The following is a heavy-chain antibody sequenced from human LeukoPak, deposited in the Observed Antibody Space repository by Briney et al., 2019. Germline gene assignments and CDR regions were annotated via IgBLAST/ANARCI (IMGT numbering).Heavy chain of an antibody. CDR2: ISSDGSRT. Sequence: GGSLRLSCAASGFAFSTYWIHWVRQVPGKGLVWFSRISSDGSRTDYADSVKGRFSISRDNAKNTVYLQMNSLRAEDTAVYYCGRDTGYGYNSYFDYWGQGTLVTVSS. CDR1: GFAFSTYW. V-gene: IGHV3-74*01. CDR3: GRDTGYGYNSYFDY. D-gene: IGHD5-24*01. J-gene: IGHJ4*02.